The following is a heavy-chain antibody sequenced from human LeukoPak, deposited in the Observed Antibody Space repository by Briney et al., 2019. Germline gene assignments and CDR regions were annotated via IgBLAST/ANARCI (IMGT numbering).Heavy chain of an antibody. CDR2: IYNSGGT. J-gene: IGHJ3*02. CDR1: AGCRESEY. CDR3: ARVTGGNAFDI. Sequence: AQLLSLACGGTAGCRESEYWSWIGESLEKGLEWIVYIYNSGGTDYNPSLKSRVTISADTSKNEFSLKLSSVTAADTAVYYCARVTGGNAFDIWGQGTMVTVSS. V-gene: IGHV4-4*09. D-gene: IGHD3-16*01.